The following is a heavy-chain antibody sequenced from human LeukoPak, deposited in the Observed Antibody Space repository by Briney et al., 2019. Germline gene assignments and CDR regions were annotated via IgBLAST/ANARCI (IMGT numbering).Heavy chain of an antibody. J-gene: IGHJ5*02. V-gene: IGHV3-23*01. D-gene: IGHD5-18*01. CDR2: ISGSGGST. Sequence: GGSLRLSGAASGFTFSSYAMSWVRQAPGKGLEWVSAISGSGGSTYYADSVKGRFTIARDNSKNTLYLQMNSLRAEDTAVYYCAKDPGGYSYGLRGNWFDPWGQGTLVTVSS. CDR1: GFTFSSYA. CDR3: AKDPGGYSYGLRGNWFDP.